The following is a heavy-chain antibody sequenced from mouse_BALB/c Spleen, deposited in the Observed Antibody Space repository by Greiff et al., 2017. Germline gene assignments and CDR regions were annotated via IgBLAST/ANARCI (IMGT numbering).Heavy chain of an antibody. CDR1: GFTFSSYA. Sequence: EVMLVESGGGLVKPGGSLKLSCAASGFTFSSYAMSWVRQSPEKRLEWVAEISSGGSYSYYPDTVTGRFTISRDNAKNTLYLEMSSLRSEDTAMYYCARGMGYYGYVGGYFDVWGAGTTVTVSS. D-gene: IGHD1-2*01. J-gene: IGHJ1*01. CDR2: ISSGGSYS. V-gene: IGHV5-9-4*01. CDR3: ARGMGYYGYVGGYFDV.